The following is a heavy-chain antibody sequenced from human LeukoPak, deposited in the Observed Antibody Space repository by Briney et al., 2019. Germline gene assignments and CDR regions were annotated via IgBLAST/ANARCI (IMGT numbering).Heavy chain of an antibody. CDR1: GFTFSSYG. D-gene: IGHD5-24*01. J-gene: IGHJ4*02. V-gene: IGHV3-30*02. CDR3: AKGMEDGYNYGEFDY. CDR2: IRYDGSNR. Sequence: AGGSLRLSCAASGFTFSSYGMHWVRQAPGKGLEWVAFIRYDGSNRYYADSVKGRFTISRDNSKNTLYLQMNSLRAEDTAVYYCAKGMEDGYNYGEFDYWGQGTLVTVSS.